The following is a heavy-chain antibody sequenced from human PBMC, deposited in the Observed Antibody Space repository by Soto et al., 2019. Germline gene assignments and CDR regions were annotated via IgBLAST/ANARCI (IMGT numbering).Heavy chain of an antibody. J-gene: IGHJ2*01. V-gene: IGHV3-21*01. CDR2: ISSSSSYI. Sequence: LRLSCAASGFTFSSYSMNWVRQAPGKGLEWVSSISSSSSYIYYADSVKGRFTISRDNAKNSLYLQMNSLRAEDTAVYYCARARSGEYFDLWGRGTLVTVSS. CDR3: ARARSGEYFDL. D-gene: IGHD1-1*01. CDR1: GFTFSSYS.